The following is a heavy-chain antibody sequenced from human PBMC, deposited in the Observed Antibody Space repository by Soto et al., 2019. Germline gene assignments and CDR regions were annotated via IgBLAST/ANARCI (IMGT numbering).Heavy chain of an antibody. V-gene: IGHV4-34*01. D-gene: IGHD3-10*01. CDR3: ARVKYYGSGSYYIEDY. J-gene: IGHJ4*02. CDR1: GGSFSGYY. CDR2: INHSGST. Sequence: SETLSLTCAVYGGSFSGYYWSGIRKPPGKGLEWIGEINHSGSTNYNPSLKSRVTISVDTSKNQFSLKLSSVTAADTAVYYCARVKYYGSGSYYIEDYWGQGTLVTVSS.